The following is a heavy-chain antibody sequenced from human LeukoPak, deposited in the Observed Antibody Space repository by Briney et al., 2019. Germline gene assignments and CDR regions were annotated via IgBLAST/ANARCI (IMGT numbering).Heavy chain of an antibody. J-gene: IGHJ4*02. D-gene: IGHD3-10*01. CDR1: GYIFTNYW. V-gene: IGHV5-51*01. CDR3: ARRDYFATGNYVDY. CDR2: IYPPDSDT. Sequence: GESLKISCQVSGYIFTNYWIGWVRQMPGKGLEWMGIIYPPDSDTRYSPSFQGQVTISVDKSISTAYLQWNSLKASDTAIYYCARRDYFATGNYVDYWGQGTLVTVSS.